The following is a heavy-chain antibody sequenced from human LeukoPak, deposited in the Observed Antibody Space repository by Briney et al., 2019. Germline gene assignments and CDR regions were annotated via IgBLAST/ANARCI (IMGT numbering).Heavy chain of an antibody. V-gene: IGHV3-30*02. Sequence: PGGSLRLSCAASGFTLSDYGIHWVRQAPGRGLQGVAFIPFDGSHKYYADSGEGRFTISRDTSKNTLYLQMNSLTVDDTAVYFCSKDFGPWGVGATPHYWGPGTLVTVSS. CDR2: IPFDGSHK. CDR3: SKDFGPWGVGATPHY. CDR1: GFTLSDYG. J-gene: IGHJ4*02. D-gene: IGHD1-26*01.